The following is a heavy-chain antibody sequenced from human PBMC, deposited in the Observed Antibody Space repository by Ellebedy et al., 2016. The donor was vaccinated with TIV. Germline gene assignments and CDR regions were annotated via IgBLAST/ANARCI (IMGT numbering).Heavy chain of an antibody. CDR2: ISYDGSNK. J-gene: IGHJ4*02. D-gene: IGHD2-2*01. CDR3: ARGGCSATSCLDN. Sequence: GESLKISXAASGFTFSNYAMHWVRQAPGKGLEWVAIISYDGSNKYYADSVKGRFTISRDSAKNTLYLQMNTLRVEDTAVYYCARGGCSATSCLDNWGQGTLVTVSS. CDR1: GFTFSNYA. V-gene: IGHV3-30-3*01.